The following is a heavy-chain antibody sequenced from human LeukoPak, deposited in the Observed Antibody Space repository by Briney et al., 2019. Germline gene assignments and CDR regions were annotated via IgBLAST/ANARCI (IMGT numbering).Heavy chain of an antibody. V-gene: IGHV1-69*05. J-gene: IGHJ5*02. CDR3: ARDGGGPHSLHFDP. CDR2: IIPIFGTA. D-gene: IGHD3-3*01. CDR1: GGTFSSYA. Sequence: ASVKVSCKASGGTFSSYAISWVRQAPGQGLEWMGRIIPIFGTANYAQKFQGRVTITTDESMSTAYMDLSNLRSEDTAVYYCARDGGGPHSLHFDPWGQGTLVTVSS.